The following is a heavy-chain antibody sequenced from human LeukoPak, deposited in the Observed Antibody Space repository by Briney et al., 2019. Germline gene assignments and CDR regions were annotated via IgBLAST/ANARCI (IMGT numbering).Heavy chain of an antibody. V-gene: IGHV1-8*01. CDR2: MNPNSGNT. D-gene: IGHD6-6*01. J-gene: IGHJ6*03. CDR3: ARAGSSSVHYYYYMDV. Sequence: ASVEVSCKASGYTFTSYDINWVRQATGQGLEWMGWMNPNSGNTGYAQKFQGRVTMTRNTSISTAYMELSSLRSEDTAVYYCARAGSSSVHYYYYMDVWGKGTTVTVS. CDR1: GYTFTSYD.